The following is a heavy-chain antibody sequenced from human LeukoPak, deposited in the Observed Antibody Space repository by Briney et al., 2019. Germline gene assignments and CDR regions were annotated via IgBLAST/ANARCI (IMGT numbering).Heavy chain of an antibody. CDR3: AGEVVPAAPFDY. V-gene: IGHV4-4*07. CDR1: GGSISSYY. J-gene: IGHJ4*02. D-gene: IGHD2-2*01. CDR2: IYTSGST. Sequence: SETLSLTCTVSGGSISSYYWSWIRQPAGKGLEWIGRIYTSGSTNYNPSLKSRVIMSVDTSKNQFSLKLSSVTAADTAVYYCAGEVVPAAPFDYWGQGTLVTVSS.